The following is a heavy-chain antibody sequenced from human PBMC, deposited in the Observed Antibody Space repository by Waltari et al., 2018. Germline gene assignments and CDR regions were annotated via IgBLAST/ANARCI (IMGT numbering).Heavy chain of an antibody. CDR3: ARGSSSWAYNWFDP. CDR2: IYYSGST. D-gene: IGHD6-6*01. V-gene: IGHV4-59*01. Sequence: QVQLQESGPGLVKPSETLSLTCTVSGGSISSYYWSWLRQPPGKGLEWIGYIYYSGSTTYNPSLKSRVTISVDTSKNQFSLKLSSVTAADTAVYYCARGSSSWAYNWFDPWGQGTLVTVSS. J-gene: IGHJ5*02. CDR1: GGSISSYY.